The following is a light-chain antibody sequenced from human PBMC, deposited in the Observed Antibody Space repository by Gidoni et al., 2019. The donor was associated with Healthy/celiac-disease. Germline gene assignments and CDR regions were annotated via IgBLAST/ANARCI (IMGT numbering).Light chain of an antibody. V-gene: IGKV3-20*01. CDR1: QSVNSNY. CDR2: GAA. J-gene: IGKJ3*01. Sequence: EVVLTQSPVTLSLSPGERATLSCRASQSVNSNYLAWYQQKPGQAPRLRIYGAASRATGMPDRVSGSGSGTDFTLTISRLEPEDFAVYYCQQYGSSPGFTFGPGTKVDIK. CDR3: QQYGSSPGFT.